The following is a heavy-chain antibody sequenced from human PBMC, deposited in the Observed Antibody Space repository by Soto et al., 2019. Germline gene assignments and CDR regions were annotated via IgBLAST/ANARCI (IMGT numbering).Heavy chain of an antibody. D-gene: IGHD6-19*01. CDR1: GFTFSTYW. CDR2: IRQDGSEK. J-gene: IGHJ4*02. V-gene: IGHV3-7*01. CDR3: AKAGYSGSWYDY. Sequence: EVQLVESGGGLVQPGESLRLSCAASGFTFSTYWMSWVRQAPGKGPEWVANIRQDGSEKYYVDSVKGRFTISRDNAKNSLYLRMTCRRAEEPAVYYCAKAGYSGSWYDYWGQGPLVTVSS.